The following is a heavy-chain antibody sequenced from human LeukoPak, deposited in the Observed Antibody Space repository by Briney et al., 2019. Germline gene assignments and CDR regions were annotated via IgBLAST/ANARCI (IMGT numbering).Heavy chain of an antibody. Sequence: SETLSLTCTVSGGSISSYYWSWIRQPAGKGLEWIGYIYYSGSTNYNPSLKSRVTISVDTSKNQFSLKLSSVTAADTAVYYCARYQWLRIFDYWGQGTLVTVSS. D-gene: IGHD5-12*01. CDR1: GGSISSYY. CDR3: ARYQWLRIFDY. V-gene: IGHV4-59*01. CDR2: IYYSGST. J-gene: IGHJ4*02.